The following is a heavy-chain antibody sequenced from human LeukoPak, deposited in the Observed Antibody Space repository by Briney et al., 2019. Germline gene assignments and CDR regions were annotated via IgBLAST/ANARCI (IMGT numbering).Heavy chain of an antibody. CDR2: IYTSGST. CDR3: ARGLYPHYYHYMDV. Sequence: SETLSLTCTVSGGSISSYYWSWIRQPAGKGLEWIGRIYTSGSTNYNPSLKSRVTMSVDTSKNQFSLKLSSVTAADTAVYYCARGLYPHYYHYMDVWGKGTTVTISS. V-gene: IGHV4-4*07. CDR1: GGSISSYY. D-gene: IGHD3-3*01. J-gene: IGHJ6*03.